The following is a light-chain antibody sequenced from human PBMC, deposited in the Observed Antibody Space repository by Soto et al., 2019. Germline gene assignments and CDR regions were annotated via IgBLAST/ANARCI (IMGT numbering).Light chain of an antibody. CDR1: QSISSY. Sequence: DIQMTQSPSSLSASVGDRVTITCRASQSISSYLTWYQQKPGKVPKLLIYAASSLQSGVPSRFSGSGSGTDFTLTISSLQPEDVATYYCQQNYSTPFTFGAGTKVEIK. CDR2: AAS. CDR3: QQNYSTPFT. J-gene: IGKJ3*01. V-gene: IGKV1-39*01.